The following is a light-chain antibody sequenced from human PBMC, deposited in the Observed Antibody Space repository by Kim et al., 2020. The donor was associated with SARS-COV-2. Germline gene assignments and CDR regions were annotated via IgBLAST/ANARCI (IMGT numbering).Light chain of an antibody. Sequence: ENVLTQSPGTLSVSPGERATLSCRASQIVSSNFLAWYQQKPGQAPRLLIYSASSRASGIPERFSGSGSGTDFTLTISTVEPEDFALYYCQQYGASPETFGQGTKVDIK. CDR1: QIVSSNF. CDR2: SAS. J-gene: IGKJ1*01. CDR3: QQYGASPET. V-gene: IGKV3-20*01.